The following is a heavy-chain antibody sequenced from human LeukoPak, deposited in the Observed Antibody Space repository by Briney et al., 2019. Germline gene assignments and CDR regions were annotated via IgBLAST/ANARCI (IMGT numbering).Heavy chain of an antibody. CDR1: GFTFSSYA. CDR3: AREDPGYCSGGSCYGGIDY. D-gene: IGHD2-15*01. V-gene: IGHV3-11*01. CDR2: ISSSGSTI. Sequence: TGGSLRLSCAASGFTFSSYAMSWIRQAPGKGLEWVSYISSSGSTIYYADSVKGRFTISRDNAKNSLYLQMNSLRAEDTAVYYCAREDPGYCSGGSCYGGIDYWGQGTLVTVSS. J-gene: IGHJ4*02.